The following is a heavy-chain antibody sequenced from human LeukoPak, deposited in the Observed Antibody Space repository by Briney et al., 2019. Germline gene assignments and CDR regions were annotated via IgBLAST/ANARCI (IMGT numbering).Heavy chain of an antibody. V-gene: IGHV4-34*01. Sequence: SETLSLTCAVYGGSFSGYYWSWIRQPPGKGLEWIGEVNHSGSTNYNPSLKSRVTISVDTSKNQFSLKLSSVTAADTAVYYCARQLRELLWFGEVDYWGQGTLSPSPQ. CDR3: ARQLRELLWFGEVDY. CDR2: VNHSGST. J-gene: IGHJ4*02. D-gene: IGHD3-10*01. CDR1: GGSFSGYY.